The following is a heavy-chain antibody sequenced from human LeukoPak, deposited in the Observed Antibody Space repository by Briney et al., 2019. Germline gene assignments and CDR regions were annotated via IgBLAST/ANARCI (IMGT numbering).Heavy chain of an antibody. V-gene: IGHV4-61*02. CDR1: GGSISSGSYY. CDR3: ASMAKGGY. D-gene: IGHD5-24*01. Sequence: SETLSLTCTVSGGSISSGSYYWSWIRQPAGKGLEWIGRIYTSGSTNYNPSLKSRVTMSVDTSKNQFSLKLSSVTAADTAVYYCASMAKGGYWGQGTLVTVSS. J-gene: IGHJ4*02. CDR2: IYTSGST.